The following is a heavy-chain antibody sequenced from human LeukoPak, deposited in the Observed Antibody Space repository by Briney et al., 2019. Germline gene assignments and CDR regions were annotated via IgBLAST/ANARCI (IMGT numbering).Heavy chain of an antibody. D-gene: IGHD3-16*01. Sequence: SETLSLTCTVAGGSISRYYRGCIRQPPGKGLEWIGYIYYSGTTKYNPSLTSRLTLSVDPSKNQFSLNLNAANTPEPAVYYYARHGGSYFVYWGQGTLVTVSS. CDR3: ARHGGSYFVY. J-gene: IGHJ4*02. CDR1: GGSISRYY. V-gene: IGHV4-59*08. CDR2: IYYSGTT.